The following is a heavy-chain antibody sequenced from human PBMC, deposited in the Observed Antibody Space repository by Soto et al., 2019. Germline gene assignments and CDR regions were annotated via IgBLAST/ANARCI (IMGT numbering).Heavy chain of an antibody. V-gene: IGHV1-69*13. CDR3: VRDSGAKLSSS. Sequence: SVKVSCKASGGTFSSYRINWVRQAPGQGLEWMGGIFPIYRTADSAQEFQGRVTITADEPARTAYMEPRSLKSRDTAVYYCVRDSGAKLSSSWGQETLGTVSS. CDR1: GGTFSSYR. J-gene: IGHJ4*02. CDR2: IFPIYRTA. D-gene: IGHD6-13*01.